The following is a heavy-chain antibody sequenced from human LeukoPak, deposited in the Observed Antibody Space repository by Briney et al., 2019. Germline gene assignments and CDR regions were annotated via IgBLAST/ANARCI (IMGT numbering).Heavy chain of an antibody. V-gene: IGHV3-9*01. Sequence: GRSLRLSCAASGFTFDDYAMHWVRQAPGKGLEWVSGISWNSGSIGYADSVKGRFTISRDNAKNSLYLQMNSLRAEDTALYYCAKGISSSSQLTCLDYWGQGTLVTVSS. CDR3: AKGISSSSQLTCLDY. CDR2: ISWNSGSI. D-gene: IGHD6-6*01. J-gene: IGHJ4*02. CDR1: GFTFDDYA.